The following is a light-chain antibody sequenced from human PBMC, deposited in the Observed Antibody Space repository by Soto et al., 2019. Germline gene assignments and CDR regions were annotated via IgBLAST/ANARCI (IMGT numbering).Light chain of an antibody. CDR1: SSNIGAGYD. CDR2: GNK. J-gene: IGLJ1*01. Sequence: QSVLTQPPSVSGAPGQRITISCTGSSSNIGAGYDVHWYQQLPGTAPKLLIYGNKNRPSGVPDRFSGSKSGTSAFLAISGLQSEDEAHYYCATWDASLNGNHVFGTRTKVTVL. V-gene: IGLV1-40*01. CDR3: ATWDASLNGNHV.